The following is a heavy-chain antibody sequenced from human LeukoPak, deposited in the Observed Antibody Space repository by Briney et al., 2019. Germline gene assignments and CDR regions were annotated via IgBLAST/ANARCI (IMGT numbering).Heavy chain of an antibody. J-gene: IGHJ4*02. CDR1: GFTFSTYS. D-gene: IGHD3-10*01. V-gene: IGHV3-21*01. CDR2: ISSSSSYI. CDR3: ARAEGSGSRERFDY. Sequence: GGSLRLSCVASGFTFSTYSMNWVRQAPGKGLEWVSSISSSSSYIYYADSVKGRFTISRDNAKNSLYLQMNSLRAEDTAMYYCARAEGSGSRERFDYWGQGTLVTVSS.